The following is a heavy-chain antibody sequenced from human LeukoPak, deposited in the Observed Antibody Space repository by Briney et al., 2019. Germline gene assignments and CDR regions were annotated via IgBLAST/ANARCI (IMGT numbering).Heavy chain of an antibody. CDR2: VSLSGLT. CDR1: GGSITSTNW. Sequence: PSGTLSLTCGVSGGSITSTNWWSWVRQPPGQGLEWIGEVSLSGLTNYNPSLSSRVILALYTSKNHLSLHLTSVTAADTAVYYCSRENGAFSPFGYWGQGYLVTVLS. D-gene: IGHD2-8*01. J-gene: IGHJ4*02. CDR3: SRENGAFSPFGY. V-gene: IGHV4-4*02.